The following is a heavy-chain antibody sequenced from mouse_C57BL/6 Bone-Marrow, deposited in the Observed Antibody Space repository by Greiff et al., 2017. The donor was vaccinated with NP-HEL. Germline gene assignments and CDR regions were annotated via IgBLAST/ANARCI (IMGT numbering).Heavy chain of an antibody. CDR2: IDPENGDT. CDR1: GFNIKDDY. CDR3: TTGRGYYGSSCWFAY. D-gene: IGHD1-1*01. V-gene: IGHV14-4*01. J-gene: IGHJ3*01. Sequence: VQLQQSGAELVRPGASVKLSCTASGFNIKDDYMHWVKQRPEQGLEWLGWIDPENGDTAYASKFQGQATITSDTSSNTAYLQLSSLTSEDTAVYYCTTGRGYYGSSCWFAYWGQGTLVTVSA.